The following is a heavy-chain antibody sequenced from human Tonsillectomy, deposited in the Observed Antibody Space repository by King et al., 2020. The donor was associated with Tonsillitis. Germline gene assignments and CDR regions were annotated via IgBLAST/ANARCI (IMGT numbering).Heavy chain of an antibody. V-gene: IGHV4-59*01. J-gene: IGHJ3*02. D-gene: IGHD3-3*01. CDR2: IHYSGST. CDR3: ARAKSGNFWAFDI. CDR1: GGSISSFY. Sequence: VQLQESGPGLVKPSETLSLTCTVSGGSISSFYWNWIRQPPGKGLEWIGFIHYSGSTNYNPSLKSRVTKSVDTSKNQFSLKLSSVTAADTAVYYWARAKSGNFWAFDIWGQGTMVTVSS.